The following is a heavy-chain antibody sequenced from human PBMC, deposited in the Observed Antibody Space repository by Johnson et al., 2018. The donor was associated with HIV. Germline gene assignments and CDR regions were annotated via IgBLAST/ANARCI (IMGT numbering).Heavy chain of an antibody. CDR1: GFNVSSNY. Sequence: VQLVESGGGLVQPGGSLRLSCAASGFNVSSNYMSWVRQAPGKGLEWVLVIYSGGSTYYADSVKGRFTISRDNSKNTLYLQMNSLRAEDTAVYYCARFRSSNWFDAFDIWGQGTMVTVS. CDR2: IYSGGST. J-gene: IGHJ3*02. V-gene: IGHV3-66*01. D-gene: IGHD6-13*01. CDR3: ARFRSSNWFDAFDI.